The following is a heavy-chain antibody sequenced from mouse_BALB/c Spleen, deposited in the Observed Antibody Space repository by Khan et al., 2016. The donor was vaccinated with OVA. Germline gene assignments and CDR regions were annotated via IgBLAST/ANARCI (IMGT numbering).Heavy chain of an antibody. Sequence: QVQLQQSGAELVKPGASVKLSCKAPGYTFTSYWMHWVKQRPGQGLEWIGEIDPSDSYTNYNQKFKGKATLTVDKSSSTAYMHLSRLTSEDSAVYSCARSYFYGSSTWFAYWGQGTLVTVSA. CDR1: GYTFTSYW. D-gene: IGHD1-1*01. V-gene: IGHV1-69*02. CDR3: ARSYFYGSSTWFAY. CDR2: IDPSDSYT. J-gene: IGHJ3*01.